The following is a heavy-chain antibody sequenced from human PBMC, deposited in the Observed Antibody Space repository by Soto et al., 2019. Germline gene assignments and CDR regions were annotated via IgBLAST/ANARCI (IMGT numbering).Heavy chain of an antibody. D-gene: IGHD6-19*01. CDR3: ARIGSGWTFDY. CDR1: GFTLSNYA. CDR2: IWYDGSYK. Sequence: QVQLVESGGGVVQPGRSLRLSCAASGFTLSNYAMHWVRQAPGKGLEWVAVIWYDGSYKYYADSVKGRFTISRDSSKNTLYLQLNSLRADDTAMYYCARIGSGWTFDYWGQGTLVTVSS. V-gene: IGHV3-33*01. J-gene: IGHJ4*02.